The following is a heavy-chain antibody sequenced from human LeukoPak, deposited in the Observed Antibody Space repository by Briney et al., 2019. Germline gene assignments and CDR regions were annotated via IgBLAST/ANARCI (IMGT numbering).Heavy chain of an antibody. D-gene: IGHD1-20*01. CDR2: IGAYNGNT. Sequence: GASVKVSCKASGYTFTSYGISWVRQAPGQGLEWVGWIGAYNGNTNYAQKLQGRVTMTTDTYTSTAYMELRSLRSDDTAVYYCARTITGISTEFDYWGQGTLVTVSS. CDR1: GYTFTSYG. CDR3: ARTITGISTEFDY. V-gene: IGHV1-18*01. J-gene: IGHJ4*02.